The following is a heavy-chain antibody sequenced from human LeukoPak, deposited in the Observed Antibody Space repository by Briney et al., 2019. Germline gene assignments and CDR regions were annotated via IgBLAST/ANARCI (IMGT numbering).Heavy chain of an antibody. CDR1: GFTFSSYA. CDR2: ISGSGSST. J-gene: IGHJ4*02. Sequence: GGSLRLSCAASGFTFSSYAMSWVRQAPGKGLEWVSAISGSGSSTYYADSVKGRFTISRDNSKNTLYLQMNSLRAEDTAVYYCAKHLEYSSSSLDYWGQGTLVTVSS. CDR3: AKHLEYSSSSLDY. V-gene: IGHV3-23*01. D-gene: IGHD6-6*01.